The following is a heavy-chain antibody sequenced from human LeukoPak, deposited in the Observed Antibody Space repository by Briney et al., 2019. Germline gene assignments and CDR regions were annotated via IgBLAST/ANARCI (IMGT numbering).Heavy chain of an antibody. D-gene: IGHD6-13*01. CDR2: ISSSSSYI. CDR1: GFTFSSYS. V-gene: IGHV3-21*04. J-gene: IGHJ5*02. Sequence: PGVSLRLSCAASGFTFSSYSMNRLPQAPGKGWVWFSSISSSSSYIYYADSVKGRFTISRDNAKNSLYLQMNSLRAEDTALYYCAKDGTSGGSWYFLYNWFDPWGQGTLVTVSS. CDR3: AKDGTSGGSWYFLYNWFDP.